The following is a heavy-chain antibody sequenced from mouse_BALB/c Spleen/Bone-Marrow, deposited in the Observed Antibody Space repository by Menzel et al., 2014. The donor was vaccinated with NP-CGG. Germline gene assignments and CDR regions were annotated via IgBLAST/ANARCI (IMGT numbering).Heavy chain of an antibody. Sequence: EVQLVESGPELVKPGASMKMSCKASGYTFTSYILHWVKQKPGQGLEWIGYINPYNDGTKYNEKFKGKATLTSDKFSSATYMELSSLTSEDSAVYYCARGGGHYFDYWGQGTTLTVSS. V-gene: IGHV1-14*01. CDR2: INPYNDGT. CDR3: ARGGGHYFDY. CDR1: GYTFTSYI. J-gene: IGHJ2*01.